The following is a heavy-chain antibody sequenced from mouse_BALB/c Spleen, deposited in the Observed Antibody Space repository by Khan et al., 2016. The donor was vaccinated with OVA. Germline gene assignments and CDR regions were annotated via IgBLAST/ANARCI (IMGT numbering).Heavy chain of an antibody. CDR1: GYTFSSYW. CDR2: ILPGRHSS. J-gene: IGHJ4*01. D-gene: IGHD2-12*01. CDR3: AGGAGTTFGMDY. Sequence: VQLVESGAELMKPGASVKIACKATGYTFSSYWIEWVKQRPGHGLEWIGEILPGRHSSNNNEKFKGKATFTADTSSNTDYMQLSSLTSEDSAVXYCAGGAGTTFGMDYWGQGTSVTVSS. V-gene: IGHV1-9*01.